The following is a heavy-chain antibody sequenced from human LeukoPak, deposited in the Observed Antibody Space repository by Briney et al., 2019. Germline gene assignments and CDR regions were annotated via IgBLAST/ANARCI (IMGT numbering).Heavy chain of an antibody. J-gene: IGHJ2*01. CDR3: ARDPAVYSGYDTWYLDL. V-gene: IGHV3-30*04. CDR2: ISYDGSSK. CDR1: GIIFSNYA. Sequence: GGSLRLSCAASGIIFSNYAMHWVRQAPGKGLEWVTVISYDGSSKYYADSVKGRFTSFRDNSKNTLDLQMNSLRAEDTAMYYCARDPAVYSGYDTWYLDLWGRGTLVTVSS. D-gene: IGHD5-12*01.